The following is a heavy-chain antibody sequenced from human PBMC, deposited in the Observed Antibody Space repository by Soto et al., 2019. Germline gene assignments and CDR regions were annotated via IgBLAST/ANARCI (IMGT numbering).Heavy chain of an antibody. V-gene: IGHV4-61*08. CDR1: GDSVTSGDYY. CDR2: IYYSGNT. J-gene: IGHJ6*02. CDR3: AGYCSSSICHEDHYFALEV. D-gene: IGHD2-2*01. Sequence: PSETLSLTCTVSGDSVTSGDYYWSWIRQPPGKGLEWIGYIYYSGNTNYSPSLKSRVTISLDTSNNQFSLKLSSVSAADTAGYFCAGYCSSSICHEDHYFALEVWGQGTTVTVSS.